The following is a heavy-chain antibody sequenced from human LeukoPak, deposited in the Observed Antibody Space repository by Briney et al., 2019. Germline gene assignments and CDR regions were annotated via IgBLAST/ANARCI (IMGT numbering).Heavy chain of an antibody. D-gene: IGHD3-10*02. J-gene: IGHJ6*04. CDR1: VFTFSSYE. V-gene: IGHV3-48*03. CDR3: AELGITMIGGV. Sequence: QTGGSLRLSCAASVFTFSSYEMNWVRRARGKGLEWGSYISSSGSTIYYADSVKGGFTISRDNDKNSLYLQMNSLRAEDTAVYYCAELGITMIGGVWGKGTTVTISS. CDR2: ISSSGSTI.